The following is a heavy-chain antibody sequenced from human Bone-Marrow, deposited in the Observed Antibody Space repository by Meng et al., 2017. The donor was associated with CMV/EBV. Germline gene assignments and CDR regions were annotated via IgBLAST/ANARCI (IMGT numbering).Heavy chain of an antibody. J-gene: IGHJ4*02. CDR2: IYHRGSS. D-gene: IGHD5-18*01. Sequence: CAVSGVSISSSSWSSWVRQPPGRGREWMGEIYHRGSSKYKPSLKSRVTIAVDKSKNQCSLKLSAGTAADTAVYYCASGAYSYGFDCDYWGQGTLVTVSS. V-gene: IGHV4-4*02. CDR1: GVSISSSSW. CDR3: ASGAYSYGFDCDY.